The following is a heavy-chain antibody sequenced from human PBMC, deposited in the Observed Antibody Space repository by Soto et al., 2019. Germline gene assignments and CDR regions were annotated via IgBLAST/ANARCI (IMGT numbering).Heavy chain of an antibody. D-gene: IGHD3-22*01. CDR2: ISSSGSTI. Sequence: GGSLRLSCAASGFTFSSYEMNWVRQAPGKGLEWVSYISSSGSTIYYADSVKGRFTISRDNAKNSLYLQMNSLRAEDTAVYYCARDLPYYYDSSGYHSYGMHVWGQGTTVTVSS. V-gene: IGHV3-48*03. CDR3: ARDLPYYYDSSGYHSYGMHV. J-gene: IGHJ6*02. CDR1: GFTFSSYE.